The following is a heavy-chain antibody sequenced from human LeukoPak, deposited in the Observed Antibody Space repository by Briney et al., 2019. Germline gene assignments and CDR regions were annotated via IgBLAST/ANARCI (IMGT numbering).Heavy chain of an antibody. J-gene: IGHJ4*02. CDR2: ISYDGSNK. V-gene: IGHV3-30-3*01. CDR3: ARAMGATFASDY. CDR1: GFTFSSYA. D-gene: IGHD1-26*01. Sequence: GGSLRLSCAASGFTFSSYAMHWVRQAPGKGLEWVAVISYDGSNKYYADSVKGRFTISRDNSKNTLYLQMNSLRAEDTAVYYCARAMGATFASDYWGQGTLVTVSS.